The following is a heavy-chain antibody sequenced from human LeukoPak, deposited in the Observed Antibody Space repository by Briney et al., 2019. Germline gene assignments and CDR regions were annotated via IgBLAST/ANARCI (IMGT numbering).Heavy chain of an antibody. V-gene: IGHV4-59*01. CDR3: ASGSRGWTVFDY. CDR1: GGSISGYY. Sequence: KPSETLSLTCTVSGGSISGYYWSWIRQSPGKGLEWIGYIYYSGSTNYNPSLKSRVTISVDKSNNQFSLKLRSVTDADTAVYYCASGSRGWTVFDYWGQGTLVTVSS. D-gene: IGHD1-26*01. CDR2: IYYSGST. J-gene: IGHJ4*02.